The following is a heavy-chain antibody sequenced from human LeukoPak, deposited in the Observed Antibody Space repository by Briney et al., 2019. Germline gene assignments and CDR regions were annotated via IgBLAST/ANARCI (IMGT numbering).Heavy chain of an antibody. CDR1: GFSFSYHG. V-gene: IGHV3-23*01. CDR2: VSPPGGGT. CDR3: AKDQRQWLAYNWFDP. D-gene: IGHD6-19*01. J-gene: IGHJ5*02. Sequence: GGSLRLSCVASGFSFSYHGMNWVRLAPGKGLEWVSGVSPPGGGTYYADSVKGRFTISRDDSRNTLSLQMNSLRVEDTAVYYCAKDQRQWLAYNWFDPWGQGTLVTVSS.